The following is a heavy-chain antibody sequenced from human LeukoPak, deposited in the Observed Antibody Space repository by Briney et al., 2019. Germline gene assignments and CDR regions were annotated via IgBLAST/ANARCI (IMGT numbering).Heavy chain of an antibody. CDR2: INPNSGGT. D-gene: IGHD6-19*01. CDR1: GYTFTSYG. J-gene: IGHJ4*02. V-gene: IGHV1-2*02. CDR3: ARDIIRVGIAVATYTDY. Sequence: ASVKVSCKASGYTFTSYGISWVRQAPGQGLEWMGWINPNSGGTNYAQKFQGRVTMTRDTSISTAYMELSGLRSDDTAVYYCARDIIRVGIAVATYTDYWGQGTLVTVSS.